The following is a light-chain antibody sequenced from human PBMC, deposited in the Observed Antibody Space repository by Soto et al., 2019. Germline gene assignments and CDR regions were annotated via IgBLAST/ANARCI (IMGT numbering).Light chain of an antibody. V-gene: IGKV1-27*01. J-gene: IGKJ1*01. CDR1: QGISNY. Sequence: DIQMTQSPSSLSASVGDRVTITCRASQGISNYLAWYQQKPGKVPTHLIYAASTLQSGVPSRFSGSRSGTAFPLTIRSLQPAAVATYYCQKYDSVPWTFGQGTKVEIK. CDR2: AAS. CDR3: QKYDSVPWT.